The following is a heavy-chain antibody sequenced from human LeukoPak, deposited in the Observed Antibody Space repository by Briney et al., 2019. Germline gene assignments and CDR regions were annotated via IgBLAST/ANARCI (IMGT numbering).Heavy chain of an antibody. Sequence: GGSLRLSCAASGFTFSSHGMHWVRQAPGKGLEWVAFIRYDGSNKYYADSVKGRFTISRDNSKNTLYLQMNSLRAEDTAVYYCAKDIDVVGSLDYWGQGTLVTVSS. D-gene: IGHD2-15*01. CDR1: GFTFSSHG. V-gene: IGHV3-30*02. CDR3: AKDIDVVGSLDY. J-gene: IGHJ4*02. CDR2: IRYDGSNK.